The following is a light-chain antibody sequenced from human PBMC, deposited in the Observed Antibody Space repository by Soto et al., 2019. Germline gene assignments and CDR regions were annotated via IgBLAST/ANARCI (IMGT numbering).Light chain of an antibody. V-gene: IGLV1-44*01. CDR1: SSNIGSNT. Sequence: QAVVTQPPSASGTPGQRVTISCSGSSSNIGSNTVNWYQQLPRTAPKVLIYSNNQRPSGVPDRFSGSKSGTSASLAISGLQSEDEADYYCAAWDDSLNGWVFGGGTKLTVL. CDR3: AAWDDSLNGWV. CDR2: SNN. J-gene: IGLJ3*02.